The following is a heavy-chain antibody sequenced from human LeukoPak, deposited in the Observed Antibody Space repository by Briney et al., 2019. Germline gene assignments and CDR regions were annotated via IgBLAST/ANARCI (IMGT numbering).Heavy chain of an antibody. Sequence: PGGSLRLSCAASGFTFSTYGMSWVRQAPGKGLEWVSAISGSGGSTFYADSVKGRFTISRDNSKNTVYLQMNSLRAEDTAVYYCAKSAGDYYYYYGMDVWGQGTTVTVSS. CDR2: ISGSGGST. CDR1: GFTFSTYG. J-gene: IGHJ6*02. CDR3: AKSAGDYYYYYGMDV. D-gene: IGHD3-10*01. V-gene: IGHV3-23*01.